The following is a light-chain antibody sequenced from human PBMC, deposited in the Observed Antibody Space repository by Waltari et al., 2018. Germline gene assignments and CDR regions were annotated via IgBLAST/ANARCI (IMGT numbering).Light chain of an antibody. J-gene: IGLJ2*01. CDR2: IDT. Sequence: SYELTQPPSVSVSPGQTARITCSGDALSKQYVHWYQKKPGRAPVMVMYIDTERPSGIPERFSGSSSGTTLTLTISGVQAEDEADYYCQPADSSGLVVFGGGTKLTVL. V-gene: IGLV3-25*03. CDR1: ALSKQY. CDR3: QPADSSGLVV.